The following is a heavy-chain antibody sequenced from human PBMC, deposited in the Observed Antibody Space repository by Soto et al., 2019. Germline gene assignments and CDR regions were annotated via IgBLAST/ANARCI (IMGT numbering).Heavy chain of an antibody. CDR1: GFTFSSYA. V-gene: IGHV3-23*01. CDR3: AKTQFGVVPPFDY. J-gene: IGHJ4*02. D-gene: IGHD3-3*01. CDR2: ISGSGGST. Sequence: PGGSLRLSCAASGFTFSSYAMTWVRQAPGKGLEWVSIISGSGGSTYYSDSVKGRFTISRDNSKTTLYLQMNSLRAEDTAVYYCAKTQFGVVPPFDYWGQGTPVTVSS.